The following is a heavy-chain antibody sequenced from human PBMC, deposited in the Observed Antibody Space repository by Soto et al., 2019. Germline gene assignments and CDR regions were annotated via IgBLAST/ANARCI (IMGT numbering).Heavy chain of an antibody. J-gene: IGHJ6*02. CDR1: GFTFSSYA. D-gene: IGHD4-17*01. V-gene: IGHV3-23*01. Sequence: GGSLRLSCAASGFTFSSYAMSWVRQAPGKGLEWVSTISGTGGNTYYPDSVKGWFTISRDNSKNTVYLQMNSLRAEDAAVYYCATNHDYGDPYGMDVWGQGTTVTVSS. CDR3: ATNHDYGDPYGMDV. CDR2: ISGTGGNT.